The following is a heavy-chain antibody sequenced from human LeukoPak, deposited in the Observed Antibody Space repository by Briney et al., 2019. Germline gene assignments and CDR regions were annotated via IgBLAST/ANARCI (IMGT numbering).Heavy chain of an antibody. CDR1: GFTFSTYW. V-gene: IGHV3-74*01. D-gene: IGHD6-19*01. CDR2: INSDGSST. Sequence: GGSLRLSCAASGFTFSTYWMHWVRQAPGKGLVWVSHINSDGSSTSYADSVKGRFTISRDNAKNTLCLQMNSLRAEDTAVYYCARGSSGWLRFWGQGTLVTVSS. CDR3: ARGSSGWLRF. J-gene: IGHJ4*02.